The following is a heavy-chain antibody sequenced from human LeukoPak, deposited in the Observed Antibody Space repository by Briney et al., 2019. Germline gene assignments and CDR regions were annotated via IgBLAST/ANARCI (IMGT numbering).Heavy chain of an antibody. J-gene: IGHJ4*02. CDR1: GFTFSSYW. V-gene: IGHV3-7*01. CDR3: ARDLTIFGVGYDRSDY. CDR2: IKQDGSEK. Sequence: GGSLRLSCAASGFTFSSYWMSWVRQAPGKGLEWVANIKQDGSEKYYVDSVKGRFTISRDNAKNSLYLQMNSLRAEDTAVYYCARDLTIFGVGYDRSDYWGQGTLVTVSS. D-gene: IGHD3-3*01.